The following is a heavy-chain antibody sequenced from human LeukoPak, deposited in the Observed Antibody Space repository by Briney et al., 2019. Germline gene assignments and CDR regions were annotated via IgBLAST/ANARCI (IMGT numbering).Heavy chain of an antibody. CDR3: ARDASAWARDC. CDR1: GFTFSSYS. CDR2: INTRNVI. D-gene: IGHD2-21*01. Sequence: GGSLRLSCAASGFTFSSYSMSWVRQAPGKGLEWVSTINTRNVIYYADSVKGQFTISRDDAKNSLYLEMNSLTVENTAVYYCARDASAWARDCWGQGTLVTVSS. V-gene: IGHV3-21*01. J-gene: IGHJ4*02.